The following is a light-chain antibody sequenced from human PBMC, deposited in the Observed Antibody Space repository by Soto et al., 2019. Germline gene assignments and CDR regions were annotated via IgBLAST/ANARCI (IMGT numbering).Light chain of an antibody. V-gene: IGKV1-5*01. CDR3: QQYNPYSRT. CDR1: QSIGSC. CDR2: AAS. J-gene: IGKJ1*01. Sequence: DIQMTQSPSTLSASLGDRVTITCRASQSIGSCFAWYQQKPGKAPNLLIYAASSLQSGVPSRFRGSGSGTDSTLTISSLQRDDFAIYYCQQYNPYSRTFGQGTKVDIK.